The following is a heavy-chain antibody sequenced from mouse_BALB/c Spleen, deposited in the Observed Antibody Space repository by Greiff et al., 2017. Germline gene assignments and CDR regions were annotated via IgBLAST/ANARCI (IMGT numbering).Heavy chain of an antibody. CDR1: GFTFSSYA. J-gene: IGHJ4*01. Sequence: VQLKESGGGLVKPGGSLKLSCAASGFTFSSYAMSWVRQSPEKRLEWVAEISSGGSYTYYPDTVTGRFTISRDNAKNTLYLEMSSLRSEDTAMYYCARDNYRYDGYYYAMDYWGQGTSVTVSS. V-gene: IGHV5-9-4*01. CDR2: ISSGGSYT. CDR3: ARDNYRYDGYYYAMDY. D-gene: IGHD2-14*01.